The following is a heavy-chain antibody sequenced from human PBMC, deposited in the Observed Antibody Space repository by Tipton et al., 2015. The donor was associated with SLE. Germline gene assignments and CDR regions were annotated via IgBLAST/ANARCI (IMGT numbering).Heavy chain of an antibody. Sequence: TLSLTCTVSGGSISSSSYSWGWIRQPPGKGLEWIGSIYYSGSTYYNPSLKSRVTISVDTSKNQFSLKLSSVTAADTSVYYCARNSSSSYFDYWGQGTLVTVSS. V-gene: IGHV4-39*01. CDR3: ARNSSSSYFDY. CDR1: GGSISSSSYS. CDR2: IYYSGST. D-gene: IGHD6-6*01. J-gene: IGHJ4*02.